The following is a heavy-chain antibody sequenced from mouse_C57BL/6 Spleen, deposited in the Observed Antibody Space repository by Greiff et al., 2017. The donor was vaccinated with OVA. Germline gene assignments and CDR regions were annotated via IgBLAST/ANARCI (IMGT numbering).Heavy chain of an antibody. CDR2: IDPETGGT. CDR1: GYTFTDYE. V-gene: IGHV1-15*01. D-gene: IGHD3-2*02. Sequence: VQLQQSGAELVRPGASVTLSCKASGYTFTDYEMHWVKQTPVHGLEWIGAIDPETGGTASNQKFKGKAILTADKSSSTAYMELRSLTSEDSAVYYCTRRLPVYYFDDWGQGTTLTVSS. J-gene: IGHJ2*01. CDR3: TRRLPVYYFDD.